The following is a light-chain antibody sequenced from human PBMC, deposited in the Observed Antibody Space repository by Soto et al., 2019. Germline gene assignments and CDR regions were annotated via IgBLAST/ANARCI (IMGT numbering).Light chain of an antibody. CDR1: QDIGKS. Sequence: DIQMTQSPSSQYASVGDRVSITCLASQDIGKSLNWYQQKPGKAPKLLIYDASNLETGVPSRFSGSGSGTDFTFTISSLQTDDIAPYYCQQYHNLSPLTFGGGTKVEIK. V-gene: IGKV1-33*01. CDR3: QQYHNLSPLT. J-gene: IGKJ4*01. CDR2: DAS.